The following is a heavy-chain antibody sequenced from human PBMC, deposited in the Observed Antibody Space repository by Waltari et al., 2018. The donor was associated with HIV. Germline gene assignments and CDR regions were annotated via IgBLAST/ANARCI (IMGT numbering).Heavy chain of an antibody. CDR3: VRVVSDGNGSSWLDP. Sequence: QVQLQESGPGQVEPSGTLSLTCAVSGGSISTYNWWTWVRQPPGKGLEWIGEIYHPGSTNYKKCLKSRVTISVDKSKNQCSLELRSVTAADTAVYYCVRVVSDGNGSSWLDPWGQGTLVTVSS. CDR2: IYHPGST. D-gene: IGHD2-21*01. CDR1: GGSISTYNW. J-gene: IGHJ5*02. V-gene: IGHV4-4*02.